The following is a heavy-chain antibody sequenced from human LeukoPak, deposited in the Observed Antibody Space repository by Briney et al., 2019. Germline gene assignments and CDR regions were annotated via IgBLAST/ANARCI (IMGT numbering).Heavy chain of an antibody. Sequence: PGGSLRLSCAASGFTFSSYAMSWVRQAPGKGLEWVSAISGSGGSTYYADSVKGRFTISRDNAKNSLYLQMNSLRAEDTAVYYCARDIGRYFDWLLGPFDYWGQGTLVTVSS. CDR3: ARDIGRYFDWLLGPFDY. CDR2: ISGSGGST. D-gene: IGHD3-9*01. J-gene: IGHJ4*02. CDR1: GFTFSSYA. V-gene: IGHV3-23*01.